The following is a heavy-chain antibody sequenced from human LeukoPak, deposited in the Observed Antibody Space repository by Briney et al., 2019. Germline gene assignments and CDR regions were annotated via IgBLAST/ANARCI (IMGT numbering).Heavy chain of an antibody. V-gene: IGHV4-30-2*01. CDR2: VFHSGNT. J-gene: IGHJ4*02. Sequence: SETLSLTCAVSGGSISSGDYSWSWIRQPPGKGLEWIVYVFHSGNTYYNPSLMSRVTISVNRSKNQFSLKLSSVTAADTAVYYCARAKAYGSGSYYEFDYWGQGTLVTVSS. CDR1: GGSISSGDYS. CDR3: ARAKAYGSGSYYEFDY. D-gene: IGHD3-10*01.